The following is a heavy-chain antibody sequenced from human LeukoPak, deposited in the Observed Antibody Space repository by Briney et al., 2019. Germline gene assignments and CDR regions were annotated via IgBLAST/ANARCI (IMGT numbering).Heavy chain of an antibody. CDR1: GYTFNSYG. J-gene: IGHJ5*02. Sequence: ASVKVSCKASGYTFNSYGISWVRQAPGQGLEWMGWINPKIGDTKFAQKFQGRVTMTRDTSSSTVYMELGRLRSDDTAVYYCAREAYDLLTGANWFDPWGQGTLVTVSS. D-gene: IGHD3-9*01. CDR3: AREAYDLLTGANWFDP. CDR2: INPKIGDT. V-gene: IGHV1-2*02.